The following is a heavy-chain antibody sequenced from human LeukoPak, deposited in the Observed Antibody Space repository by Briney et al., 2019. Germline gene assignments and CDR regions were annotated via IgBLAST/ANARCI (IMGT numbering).Heavy chain of an antibody. Sequence: GGSLRLSCAASGFTFSGYSMSWVRQAPGKGLEWVSYISSSSSTIYYADSVKGRFTISRDNAKNSLYLQMNSLRDEDTAVYYCARDPLAVAGTGGDYWGQGTLVTVSS. D-gene: IGHD6-19*01. CDR1: GFTFSGYS. CDR3: ARDPLAVAGTGGDY. J-gene: IGHJ4*02. CDR2: ISSSSSTI. V-gene: IGHV3-48*02.